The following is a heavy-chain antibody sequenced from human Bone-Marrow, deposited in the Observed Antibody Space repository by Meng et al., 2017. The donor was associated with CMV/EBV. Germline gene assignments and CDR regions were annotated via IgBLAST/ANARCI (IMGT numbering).Heavy chain of an antibody. Sequence: SETLSLTCTVSGGSISSYYWSWIRQPPGKGLEWIGYIYYSGSTNYNPSLKSRVTISVDTSKNQFSLKLSSVTAADTAVYYCARVPLVLRFYYGMDVWGQATTVTVSS. D-gene: IGHD3-3*01. CDR3: ARVPLVLRFYYGMDV. CDR1: GGSISSYY. V-gene: IGHV4-59*01. CDR2: IYYSGST. J-gene: IGHJ6*02.